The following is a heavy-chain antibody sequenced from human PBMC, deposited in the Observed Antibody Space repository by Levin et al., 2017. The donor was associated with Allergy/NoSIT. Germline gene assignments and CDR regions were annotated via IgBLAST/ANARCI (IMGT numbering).Heavy chain of an antibody. J-gene: IGHJ4*02. CDR3: ASGKGGCTSVTCYLAFDF. CDR1: GGTFATDT. CDR2: IIPAYDIR. Sequence: GASVKVSCKTSGGTFATDTISWVRQAPGRGLEWLGRIIPAYDIRNYAQNFQGRVTITADTSTNTAYMELNSLRSEDTAVYYCASGKGGCTSVTCYLAFDFWGQGTLVTVSS. V-gene: IGHV1-69*02. D-gene: IGHD2-2*01.